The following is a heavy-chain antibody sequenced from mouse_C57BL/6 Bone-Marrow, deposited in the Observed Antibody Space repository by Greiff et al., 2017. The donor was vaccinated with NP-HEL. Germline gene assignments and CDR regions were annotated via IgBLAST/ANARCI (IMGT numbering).Heavy chain of an antibody. D-gene: IGHD1-1*01. CDR2: IYPRSGNT. CDR3: ARDYGSSYDFDY. V-gene: IGHV1-81*01. Sequence: VKLVESGAEVARPGASVKLSCKASGYTFTSYGISWVKQRTGQGLEWIGEIYPRSGNTYYNEKFKGKATLTADKSSSTAYMELRSLTSDDSEVYFCARDYGSSYDFDYWGQGTTLTVSS. J-gene: IGHJ2*01. CDR1: GYTFTSYG.